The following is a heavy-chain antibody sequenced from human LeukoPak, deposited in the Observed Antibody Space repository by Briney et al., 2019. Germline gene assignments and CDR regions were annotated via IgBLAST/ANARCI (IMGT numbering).Heavy chain of an antibody. CDR2: ISHDGNDK. Sequence: QPGGSLRLSCAASRFTFSTYGMHWVRQAPGKGLQWVAGISHDGNDKYYTDSVKGRFTISGDNSKNTLYLQMNSLGAEDTAVYYCAKADPPSSIVAAYPDCWGQGTQVTVSS. J-gene: IGHJ4*02. D-gene: IGHD6-13*01. CDR1: RFTFSTYG. CDR3: AKADPPSSIVAAYPDC. V-gene: IGHV3-30*18.